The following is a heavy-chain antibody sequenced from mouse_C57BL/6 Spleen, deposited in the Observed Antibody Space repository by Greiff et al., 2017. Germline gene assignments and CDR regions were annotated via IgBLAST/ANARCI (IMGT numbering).Heavy chain of an antibody. D-gene: IGHD1-1*01. CDR3: ARRDTTVVEGFAC. J-gene: IGHJ3*01. CDR1: GFTFSSYT. V-gene: IGHV5-9*01. Sequence: EVMLVESGGGLVKPGGSLKLSCAASGFTFSSYTMSWVRQTPEKRLEWVATISGGGGNTYYPDSVKGRFTIPRDNAKNTLYLQMSSLRSEDTALYYCARRDTTVVEGFACWGQGTLVTVSA. CDR2: ISGGGGNT.